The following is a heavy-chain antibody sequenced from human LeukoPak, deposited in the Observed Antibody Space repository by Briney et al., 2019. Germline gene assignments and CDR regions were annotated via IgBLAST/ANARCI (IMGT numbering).Heavy chain of an antibody. CDR2: IIPIFGTA. Sequence: ASVTVSRKASGGTFSSYAISWVRQAPGQGLEWMGGIIPIFGTANYAQKFQGRVTITADESTSTAYMELSSLRSEDTAVYWCAISGTARGGDDCWGQGTLVTVSS. CDR1: GGTFSSYA. CDR3: AISGTARGGDDC. V-gene: IGHV1-69*13. J-gene: IGHJ4*02. D-gene: IGHD3-10*01.